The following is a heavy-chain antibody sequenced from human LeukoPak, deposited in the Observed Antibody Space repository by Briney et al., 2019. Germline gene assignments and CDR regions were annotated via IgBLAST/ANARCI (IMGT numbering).Heavy chain of an antibody. CDR3: ARDPIFDY. CDR1: GFPFSSFW. V-gene: IGHV3-7*01. J-gene: IGHJ4*02. CDR2: IKQDGSEK. Sequence: PGGSPRLSCAASGFPFSSFWMTWVRQAPGKGLEWVANIKQDGSEKYYVDSVKGRFTISRDNAKNSLFLQMNSLRAEDTAVYYCARDPIFDYWGQGTLVAVSS.